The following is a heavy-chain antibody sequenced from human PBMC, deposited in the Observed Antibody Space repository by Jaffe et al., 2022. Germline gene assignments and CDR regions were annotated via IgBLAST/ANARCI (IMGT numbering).Heavy chain of an antibody. J-gene: IGHJ5*02. V-gene: IGHV1-69*05. CDR1: GGTFSSYA. D-gene: IGHD4-17*01. Sequence: QVQLVQSGAEVKKPGSSVKVSCKASGGTFSSYAISWVRQAPGQGLEWMGGIIPIFGTANYAQKFQGRVTITTDESTSTAYMELSSLRSEDTAVYYCARGPNTADDYGDYVGVGFDPWGQGTLVTVSS. CDR3: ARGPNTADDYGDYVGVGFDP. CDR2: IIPIFGTA.